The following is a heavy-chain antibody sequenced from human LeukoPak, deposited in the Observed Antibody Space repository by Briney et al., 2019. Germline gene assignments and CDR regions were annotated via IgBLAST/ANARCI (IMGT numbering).Heavy chain of an antibody. CDR1: GGTFSSYA. V-gene: IGHV1-69*05. D-gene: IGHD1-26*01. CDR2: IIPIFGTA. Sequence: SVKVSCKASGGTFSSYAISWVRQAPGQGLEWMGRIIPIFGTANYAQRFQGRVTITTDESTSTVYMELSSLRSEDTAVYYCARVSSGSRDFDYWGQGTLVTVSS. J-gene: IGHJ4*02. CDR3: ARVSSGSRDFDY.